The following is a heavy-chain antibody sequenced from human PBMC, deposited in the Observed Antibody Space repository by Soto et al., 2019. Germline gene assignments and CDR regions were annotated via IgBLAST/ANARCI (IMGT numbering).Heavy chain of an antibody. CDR1: GGSISSGGYY. CDR2: IYYSGST. V-gene: IGHV4-31*03. D-gene: IGHD4-17*01. J-gene: IGHJ3*02. Sequence: KTSETLSLTCTVSGGSISSGGYYWSWIRQHPGKGLEWIGYIYYSGSTYYNPSLKSRVTISVDTSKNQFSLKLSSVTAADTAVYYCARDRWNDYGDYERAFDIWGQGTMVTVSS. CDR3: ARDRWNDYGDYERAFDI.